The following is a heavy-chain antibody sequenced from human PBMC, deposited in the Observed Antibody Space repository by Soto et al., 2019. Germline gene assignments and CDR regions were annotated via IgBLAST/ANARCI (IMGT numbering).Heavy chain of an antibody. V-gene: IGHV3-33*01. J-gene: IGHJ6*02. CDR2: IWYDGSNK. CDR3: ARDTRTGYYYYGMDV. CDR1: GFTFSSYG. Sequence: GGSLRLSCAASGFTFSSYGMHWVRQAPGKGLEWVAVIWYDGSNKYYADSVKGRFTISRDNSKNTLYLQMNSLRAEDTAVYYCARDTRTGYYYYGMDVWGQETTVTVSS. D-gene: IGHD1-1*01.